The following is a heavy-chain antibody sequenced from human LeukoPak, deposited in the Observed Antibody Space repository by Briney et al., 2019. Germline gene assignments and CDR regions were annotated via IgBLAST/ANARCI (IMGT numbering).Heavy chain of an antibody. J-gene: IGHJ4*02. Sequence: GAPLNISCNASGYSLTNYWIGCVRQMSGKRLELMGIIYPDDSDSRYSPSFQGQVTISADKSISTAYLQWNSLKAADTAIYYCARHRQGTSYYDYGGQGTLVTVSA. D-gene: IGHD2-8*01. CDR1: GYSLTNYW. CDR3: ARHRQGTSYYDY. V-gene: IGHV5-51*01. CDR2: IYPDDSDS.